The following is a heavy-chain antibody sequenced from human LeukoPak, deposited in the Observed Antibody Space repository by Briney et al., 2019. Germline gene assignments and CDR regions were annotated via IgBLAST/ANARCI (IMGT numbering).Heavy chain of an antibody. J-gene: IGHJ4*02. CDR2: IPHDGSNK. V-gene: IGHV3-30*02. CDR1: GFTLSGYG. CDR3: SIIAANSFDC. Sequence: GGSLRLSCAASGFTLSGYGVHWVRQGPGKGLEWVAFIPHDGSNKQYADSVKGRFTISRDNSKNTLYLQMSSLRPEDTAVYFCSIIAANSFDCWGQGTLVTVSS. D-gene: IGHD2-15*01.